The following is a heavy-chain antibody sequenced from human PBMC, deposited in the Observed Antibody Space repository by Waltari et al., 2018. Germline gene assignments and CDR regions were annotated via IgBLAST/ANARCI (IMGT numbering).Heavy chain of an antibody. CDR1: GYTFTGYY. CDR2: INPNSGGT. D-gene: IGHD3-22*01. V-gene: IGHV1-2*06. CDR3: AREGGYYYDSSGYSPGDY. Sequence: QVQLVQSGAEVKKPGASVKVSCKASGYTFTGYYMHWVRQAPGQGLEWMGRINPNSGGTNYAQKLQGRVTMTRDTSISTAYMELSRLRSDDTAVYYCAREGGYYYDSSGYSPGDYWGQGTLVTVSS. J-gene: IGHJ4*02.